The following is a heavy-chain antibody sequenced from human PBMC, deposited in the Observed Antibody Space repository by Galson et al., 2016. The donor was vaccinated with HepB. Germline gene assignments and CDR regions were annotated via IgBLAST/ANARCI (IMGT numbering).Heavy chain of an antibody. CDR1: GFTFSSYW. Sequence: SLRLSCAASGFTFSSYWMNCVRQAPGKGLVWVSRINNDGSNTPYADSVKGRFTISRDNAKNTLYLQMNSLRAEDTAVYYCARPGYCSGSSCYVPFDIWGQGTMATVSS. V-gene: IGHV3-74*03. D-gene: IGHD2-15*01. CDR2: INNDGSNT. CDR3: ARPGYCSGSSCYVPFDI. J-gene: IGHJ3*02.